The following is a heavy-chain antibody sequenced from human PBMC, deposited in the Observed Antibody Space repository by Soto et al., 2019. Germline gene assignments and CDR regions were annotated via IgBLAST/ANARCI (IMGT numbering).Heavy chain of an antibody. V-gene: IGHV4-59*08. CDR1: GGSISSHY. CDR2: IYYSGST. J-gene: IGHJ2*01. D-gene: IGHD4-17*01. CDR3: ARPRGTTPAVWYFDL. Sequence: QVQLQESGPGLVKPSETLSLTCTVSGGSISSHYWSWIRQPPGKGLEWIGYIYYSGSTDYHPSLKSRVTISVDTSKNQLSLRLSSVTAADTAVYYCARPRGTTPAVWYFDLWGRGTLVTVSS.